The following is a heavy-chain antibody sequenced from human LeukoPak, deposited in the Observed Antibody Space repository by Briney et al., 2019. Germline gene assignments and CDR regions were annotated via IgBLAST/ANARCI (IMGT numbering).Heavy chain of an antibody. Sequence: GGSLRLSCAASGFTFRDFYMTWIRQAPGKGLEWVAYIGPSGTIMNYADSVKGRFTVSRDNAENSLYLHMNSLRAEDRAVYYCTRDPRLCDYWGQGTLVTVSS. CDR1: GFTFRDFY. J-gene: IGHJ4*02. V-gene: IGHV3-11*01. CDR2: IGPSGTIM. CDR3: TRDPRLCDY.